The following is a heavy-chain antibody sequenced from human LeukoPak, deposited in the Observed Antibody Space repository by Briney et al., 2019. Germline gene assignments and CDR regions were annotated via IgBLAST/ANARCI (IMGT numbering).Heavy chain of an antibody. J-gene: IGHJ6*02. Sequence: ASVTVSCKASGYTFTSYYMHWVRQAPGQGLEWMGIINPSGGSTSYAQKFQGRVTMTRDTSTSTVYMELSSLRSEDTAVYYCASATSRASAAAGPEKLYYYYGMDVWGQGTTVTVSS. V-gene: IGHV1-46*01. CDR2: INPSGGST. D-gene: IGHD6-13*01. CDR3: ASATSRASAAAGPEKLYYYYGMDV. CDR1: GYTFTSYY.